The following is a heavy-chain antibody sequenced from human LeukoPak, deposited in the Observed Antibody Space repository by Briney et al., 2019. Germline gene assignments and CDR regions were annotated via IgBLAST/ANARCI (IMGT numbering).Heavy chain of an antibody. J-gene: IGHJ5*02. CDR3: ARGRRFRGLWTADGWFAP. CDR2: MNPNSGNT. Sequence: ASVKVSCKASGYTFTSYDINWVRQATGQGLEWMGWMNPNSGNTGYAQKFQGRVTMTRNTSISTAYMELSSLRSEDTAVYYCARGRRFRGLWTADGWFAPWGQGTLVTVSS. V-gene: IGHV1-8*01. CDR1: GYTFTSYD. D-gene: IGHD4/OR15-4a*01.